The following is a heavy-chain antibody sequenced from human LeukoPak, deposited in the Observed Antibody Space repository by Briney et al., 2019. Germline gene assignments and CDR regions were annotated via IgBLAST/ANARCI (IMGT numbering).Heavy chain of an antibody. CDR1: RFTFSNAW. CDR2: TKSRTDGETT. J-gene: IGHJ4*02. CDR3: TTERYSGSSVDY. Sequence: GGSLRLSCAASRFTFSNAWMSWVRQAPGKGLECVGRTKSRTDGETTDYAAPVKGRFTISRDDSENTLYLQMNSLITEDTAVYYCTTERYSGSSVDYWGQGTLVTVSS. V-gene: IGHV3-15*01. D-gene: IGHD1-26*01.